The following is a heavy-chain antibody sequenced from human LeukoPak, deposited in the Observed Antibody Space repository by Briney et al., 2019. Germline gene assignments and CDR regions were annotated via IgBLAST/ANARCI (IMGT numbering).Heavy chain of an antibody. J-gene: IGHJ5*02. CDR3: ARRSSNIAVASRKFDP. CDR1: GGSFSGYY. V-gene: IGHV4-34*01. D-gene: IGHD6-19*01. Sequence: SETLSLICAVYGGSFSGYYWSWIRHPPGKGLEWMGENNHSGSTNYNPSLKSRVTISVDTSKNQFSLKLSSVTAADTAVYYCARRSSNIAVASRKFDPWGQGTLVTVSS. CDR2: NNHSGST.